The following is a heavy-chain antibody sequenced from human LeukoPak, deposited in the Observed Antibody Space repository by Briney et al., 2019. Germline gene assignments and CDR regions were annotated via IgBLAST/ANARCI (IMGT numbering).Heavy chain of an antibody. CDR2: IYYSGST. V-gene: IGHV4-39*01. Sequence: PSETLSLTCTVSGGSISSSSYYWGWIRQPPGKGLEWIGSIYYSGSTYYNPSLKSRVTISVDTSKNQFSLKLSSVTAADTAVYYCARVVRGNPFDYWGQGTLVTVSS. CDR1: GGSISSSSYY. CDR3: ARVVRGNPFDY. D-gene: IGHD3-10*01. J-gene: IGHJ4*02.